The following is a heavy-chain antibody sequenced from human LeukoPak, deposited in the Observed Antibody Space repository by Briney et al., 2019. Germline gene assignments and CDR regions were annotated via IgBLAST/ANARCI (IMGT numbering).Heavy chain of an antibody. J-gene: IGHJ4*02. CDR1: GGSIGTYS. CDR3: ASSSIASGWNYFDY. V-gene: IGHV4-59*08. D-gene: IGHD6-19*01. CDR2: IYYSGST. Sequence: PSETLSLTCTVSGGSIGTYSWNWIRQPPGKGLEWIGYIYYSGSTNYNPSLKSRVTISVDTSKNQFSLKLSSVTAADTAVYYCASSSIASGWNYFDYWGQGTLVTVSS.